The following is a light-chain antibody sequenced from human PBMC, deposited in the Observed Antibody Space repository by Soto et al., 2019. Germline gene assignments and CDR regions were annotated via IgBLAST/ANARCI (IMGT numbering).Light chain of an antibody. CDR2: GAS. Sequence: EIVLTQSPGTLSLSPGERATLSCRASQSVSRNYLAWYQQKPGQAPRLLISGASSRATGIPDRFSGSGSGTDFTLTISSLQSEDFAVYYCQQYNDWPLTFGGGTKVDIK. CDR3: QQYNDWPLT. V-gene: IGKV3-20*01. CDR1: QSVSRNY. J-gene: IGKJ4*01.